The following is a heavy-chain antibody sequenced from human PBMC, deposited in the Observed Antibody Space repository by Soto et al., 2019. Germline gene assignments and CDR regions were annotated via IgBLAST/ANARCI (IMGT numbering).Heavy chain of an antibody. CDR2: SWYDGSNK. J-gene: IGHJ6*02. Sequence: GGSLRPSCAASGFTFSSYGMHWVRQAPGKGLEWVAASWYDGSNKYYADSVKGRFTISRDNSKNTLCLQMNSLRAEDTAVYYCARDAPDIYDSVTGYLPLYYYYGMDVWGQGTTVTVSS. CDR3: ARDAPDIYDSVTGYLPLYYYYGMDV. D-gene: IGHD3-9*01. V-gene: IGHV3-33*01. CDR1: GFTFSSYG.